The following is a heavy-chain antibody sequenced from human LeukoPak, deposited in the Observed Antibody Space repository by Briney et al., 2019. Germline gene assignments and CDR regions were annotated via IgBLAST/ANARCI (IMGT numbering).Heavy chain of an antibody. V-gene: IGHV6-1*01. Sequence: SQTLSLTCAISGDSVSSSSAAWNWIRQSPSRGLEWLGRTYYRSKWYNDYALSVKSRITINPDTSKNQFSLQLKSVTPVDTAVYYCARGAVGQHRSKGDAFDIWGQGTMVTVSS. CDR2: TYYRSKWYN. CDR3: ARGAVGQHRSKGDAFDI. CDR1: GDSVSSSSAA. J-gene: IGHJ3*02. D-gene: IGHD5-18*01.